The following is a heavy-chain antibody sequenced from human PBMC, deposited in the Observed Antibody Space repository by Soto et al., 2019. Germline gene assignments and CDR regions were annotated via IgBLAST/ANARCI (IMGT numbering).Heavy chain of an antibody. D-gene: IGHD4-17*01. V-gene: IGHV1-8*01. Sequence: GASVNVSCKASGYTFTSYDINWVRQATGQGLEWMGWMNPNSGNTGYAQKFQGRVTMTRNTSISTAYMELSSLRSEDTAVYYCARGTDDYGDRRKLPTKWGQGTLVTVSS. CDR3: ARGTDDYGDRRKLPTK. CDR2: MNPNSGNT. CDR1: GYTFTSYD. J-gene: IGHJ4*02.